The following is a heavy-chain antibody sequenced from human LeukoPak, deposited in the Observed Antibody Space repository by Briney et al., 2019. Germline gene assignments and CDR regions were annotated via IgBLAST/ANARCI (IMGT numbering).Heavy chain of an antibody. J-gene: IGHJ4*02. CDR3: ARALEMATSAFDY. CDR2: INPSGGST. Sequence: AASMKVSCKASGYTFTSYYMHWVRQAPGQGLEWMGIINPSGGSTSYAQKFQGRATMTRDTSTSTVYMELSSLRSEDTAVYYCARALEMATSAFDYWGQGTLVTVSS. V-gene: IGHV1-46*01. CDR1: GYTFTSYY. D-gene: IGHD5-12*01.